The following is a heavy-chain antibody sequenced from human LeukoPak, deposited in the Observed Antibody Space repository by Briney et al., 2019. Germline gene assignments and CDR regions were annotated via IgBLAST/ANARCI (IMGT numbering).Heavy chain of an antibody. CDR2: IYSGGST. Sequence: GGSLRLSCAASGFTVSSNYMSWVRQAPGKGLEWVSVIYSGGSTYYADSVKGQFTISRDNSKNTLYLQMNSLRAEDTAVYYCARPYDSSGYYYYWGQGTLVTVSS. CDR1: GFTVSSNY. J-gene: IGHJ4*02. D-gene: IGHD3-22*01. CDR3: ARPYDSSGYYYY. V-gene: IGHV3-53*01.